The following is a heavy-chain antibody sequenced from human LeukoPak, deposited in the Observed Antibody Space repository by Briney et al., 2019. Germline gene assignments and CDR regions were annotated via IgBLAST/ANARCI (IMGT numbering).Heavy chain of an antibody. CDR3: ARDLGYCPTTGCYQSRFDP. D-gene: IGHD2-2*01. V-gene: IGHV4-4*07. Sequence: ETLSLTCTVSGGSISSYFWTWIRQPAGKGLEWIGRIYSSGSTNYNPSLKSRVTMSVDTSKNQFSLKLSSVIAADTAVYYCARDLGYCPTTGCYQSRFDPWGQGTLVTVSS. CDR2: IYSSGST. J-gene: IGHJ5*02. CDR1: GGSISSYF.